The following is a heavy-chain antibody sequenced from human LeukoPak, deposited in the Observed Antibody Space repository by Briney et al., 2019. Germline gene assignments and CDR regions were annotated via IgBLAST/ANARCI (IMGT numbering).Heavy chain of an antibody. CDR2: ISGSGGST. D-gene: IGHD3-16*02. CDR3: ASLYDYVWGSYRYTGFDY. J-gene: IGHJ4*02. Sequence: PGGSLRLSCAASGFTFSSYAMSWVRQAPGKGLEWVSAISGSGGSTYYADSVKGRFTISRDNSKNTLYLQMNSLRAEDTAVYYCASLYDYVWGSYRYTGFDYWGQGTLVTVSS. V-gene: IGHV3-23*01. CDR1: GFTFSSYA.